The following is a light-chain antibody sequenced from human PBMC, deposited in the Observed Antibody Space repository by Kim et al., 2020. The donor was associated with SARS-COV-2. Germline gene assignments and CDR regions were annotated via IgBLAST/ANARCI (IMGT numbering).Light chain of an antibody. V-gene: IGLV1-40*01. J-gene: IGLJ3*02. Sequence: QSVLTQPPSVSGAPGQRVTISCIGSSSSIGAGYDVHWYQHLPGTAPKLLIFGNSNRPSGVPDRFSGSRSGTSASLAITGLQADDEADYYCQSYDNSLSGWVFGGGTKLSVL. CDR1: SSSIGAGYD. CDR2: GNS. CDR3: QSYDNSLSGWV.